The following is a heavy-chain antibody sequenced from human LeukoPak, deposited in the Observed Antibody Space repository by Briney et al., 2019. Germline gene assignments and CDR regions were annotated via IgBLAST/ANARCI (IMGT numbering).Heavy chain of an antibody. CDR3: ARKVIEEHDAFDI. Sequence: PGGSLRLSCAASGFTFSSYSMNWVRQAPGKGLEWVSYISSSSSTIYYADSVKGRFTISRDNAKNSLYLQMNSLRAEDTAVYYCARKVIEEHDAFDIWGQGTMVTVSS. J-gene: IGHJ3*02. CDR2: ISSSSSTI. V-gene: IGHV3-48*01. D-gene: IGHD1-26*01. CDR1: GFTFSSYS.